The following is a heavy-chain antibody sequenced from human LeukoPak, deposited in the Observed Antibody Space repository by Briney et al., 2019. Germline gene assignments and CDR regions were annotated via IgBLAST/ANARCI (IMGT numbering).Heavy chain of an antibody. Sequence: GGPLRLSCAASGFTFSSYWMSWVRQAPGKGLEWVANIKQDGSEKYYVDSVKGRFTISRDNAKNSLYLQMNSLRAEDTAVYYCARLWGAVAGTGGYWYFDLWGRGTLVTVSS. D-gene: IGHD6-19*01. CDR2: IKQDGSEK. J-gene: IGHJ2*01. CDR1: GFTFSSYW. V-gene: IGHV3-7*01. CDR3: ARLWGAVAGTGGYWYFDL.